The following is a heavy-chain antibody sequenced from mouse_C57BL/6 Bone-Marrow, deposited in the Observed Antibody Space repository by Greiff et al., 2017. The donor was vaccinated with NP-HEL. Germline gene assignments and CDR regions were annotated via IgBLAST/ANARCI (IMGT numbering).Heavy chain of an antibody. V-gene: IGHV14-4*01. D-gene: IGHD1-1*01. Sequence: VQLQQSGAELVRPGASVKLSCTASGFTIKDDYMHWVKQRPEQGLEWIGWIDPENGDTEYASKFQGKATITADTSSNTAYLQLSSLTSEDTAVDYCTTGLLLRIEAMDYWGQGTSVTVSS. CDR1: GFTIKDDY. CDR2: IDPENGDT. CDR3: TTGLLLRIEAMDY. J-gene: IGHJ4*01.